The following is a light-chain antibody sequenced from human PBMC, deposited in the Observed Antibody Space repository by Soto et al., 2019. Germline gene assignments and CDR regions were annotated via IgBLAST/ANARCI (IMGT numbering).Light chain of an antibody. Sequence: DLQMTQYPSSVSASVGDTVTITCRASQVISSWLAWYQHKPGRAPKLLIYKASNLQPGGPSRFSGSGSEEYYTFTLTIRNLQPADFATYYCHQASSFPLTSGGGTKVEIK. CDR3: HQASSFPLT. CDR1: QVISSW. CDR2: KAS. V-gene: IGKV1-12*01. J-gene: IGKJ4*01.